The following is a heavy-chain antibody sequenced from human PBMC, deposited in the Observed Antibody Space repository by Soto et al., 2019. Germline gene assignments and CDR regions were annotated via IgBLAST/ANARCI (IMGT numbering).Heavy chain of an antibody. V-gene: IGHV4-59*08. CDR1: GGSISSYY. D-gene: IGHD3-10*01. J-gene: IGHJ6*03. Sequence: PSETLSLTCTVSGGSISSYYWSWIRQPPGKGLEWIGYIYYSGSTNYNPSLKSRVTISVDTSKNQFSLKLSSVTAADTAVYYCARQITMVRGAPPERPEFMDVWGKGTTVTVSS. CDR2: IYYSGST. CDR3: ARQITMVRGAPPERPEFMDV.